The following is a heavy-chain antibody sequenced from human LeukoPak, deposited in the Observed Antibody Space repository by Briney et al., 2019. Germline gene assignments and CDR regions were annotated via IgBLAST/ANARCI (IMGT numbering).Heavy chain of an antibody. CDR2: INPTGGST. V-gene: IGHV1-46*01. CDR3: ARGSSGWPDDY. Sequence: ASVKVSCKASGYTFPSYFMHWVRQAPGQGLEWMGIINPTGGSTTYAQKFQGRVTMTRDTSTSTVYMELSSLRSGDTAVYYCARGSSGWPDDYWGQGTLVTISS. D-gene: IGHD6-19*01. J-gene: IGHJ4*02. CDR1: GYTFPSYF.